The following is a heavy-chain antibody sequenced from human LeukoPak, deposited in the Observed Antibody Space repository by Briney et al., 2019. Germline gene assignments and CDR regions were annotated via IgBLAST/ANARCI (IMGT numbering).Heavy chain of an antibody. CDR2: IYHSGST. Sequence: SETLSLTCAVSGGSISSSNWWSWVRQPPGKGLEWIGEIYHSGSTYYNPSLKSRVTISVDRSNNQFSLKLSSVTAADTAVYYCASLTSYYFDYWGQGALVTVSS. J-gene: IGHJ4*02. V-gene: IGHV4-4*02. CDR1: GGSISSSNW. CDR3: ASLTSYYFDY.